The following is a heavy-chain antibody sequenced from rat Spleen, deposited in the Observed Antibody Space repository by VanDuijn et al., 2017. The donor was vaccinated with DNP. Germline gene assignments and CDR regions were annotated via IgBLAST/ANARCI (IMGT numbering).Heavy chain of an antibody. D-gene: IGHD1-6*01. CDR1: GFSLTTYG. CDR2: MWSGGST. V-gene: IGHV2-32*01. Sequence: QVQLKETGPGLVQPTQTLSLTCTVSGFSLTTYGVHWVRQPPGKGLEWMGVMWSGGSTAYNSALKSRLSISRDTSKSQVFLKMSSLKTEDTATYYCARDRYYGSTVGMDAWGQGASVTVSS. CDR3: ARDRYYGSTVGMDA. J-gene: IGHJ4*01.